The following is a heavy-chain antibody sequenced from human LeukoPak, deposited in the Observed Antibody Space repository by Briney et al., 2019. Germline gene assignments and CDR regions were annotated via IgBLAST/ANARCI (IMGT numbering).Heavy chain of an antibody. CDR3: ARASGAAGSYGMDV. Sequence: PSETLSLTCAVYGGSFSGYYWSWIRQPPGKGLEWIGEINHSGSTNYNPSLKSRVTMSVDTSKNQFSLKLSSVTAADTAVYYCARASGAAGSYGMDVWGQGTTVTVSS. D-gene: IGHD6-13*01. J-gene: IGHJ6*02. V-gene: IGHV4-34*01. CDR2: INHSGST. CDR1: GGSFSGYY.